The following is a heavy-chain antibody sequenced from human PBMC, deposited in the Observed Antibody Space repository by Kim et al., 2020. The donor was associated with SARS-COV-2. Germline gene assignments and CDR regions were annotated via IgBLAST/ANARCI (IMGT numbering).Heavy chain of an antibody. CDR3: AKGGVVRNIPFDY. Sequence: GGSLRLSCAASGFTFSNYNMNWVRQAPGKGLQWVSSISTTSSYKYYADSVKGRFTISRDNAQNSLYLQMNTLRAEDTALYYCAKGGVVRNIPFDYWGQGTLVTVSS. J-gene: IGHJ4*02. D-gene: IGHD1-26*01. CDR1: GFTFSNYN. CDR2: ISTTSSYK. V-gene: IGHV3-21*01.